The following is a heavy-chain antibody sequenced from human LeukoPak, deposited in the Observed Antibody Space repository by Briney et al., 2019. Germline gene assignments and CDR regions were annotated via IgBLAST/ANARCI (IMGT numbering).Heavy chain of an antibody. CDR1: GFTISNYG. J-gene: IGHJ3*02. V-gene: IGHV3-23*01. D-gene: IGHD2-15*01. Sequence: GGTLRLSCAASGFTISNYGMSWVRQAPGKGLEWVSGISGSSGSTFYADSVKGRFTISRDNSKNTLYLQMNTLRAEDTAVYYCARGQHRVAYSDDAFDIWGQGTMVTVSS. CDR3: ARGQHRVAYSDDAFDI. CDR2: ISGSSGST.